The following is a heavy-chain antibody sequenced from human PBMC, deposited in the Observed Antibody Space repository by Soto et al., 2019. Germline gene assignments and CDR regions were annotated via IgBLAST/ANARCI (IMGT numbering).Heavy chain of an antibody. V-gene: IGHV3-23*01. Sequence: GGSLRLSCAASGFTFTTYIMAWVRQAPGKGLEWVSAISGSGGSTYYADSVKGRFTISRDNSKNTLYLQMNSLRAEDTAVYYCAKGMRYCSSTSCYRAYYYGMDVWGQGTTVTVSS. J-gene: IGHJ6*02. CDR3: AKGMRYCSSTSCYRAYYYGMDV. CDR2: ISGSGGST. D-gene: IGHD2-2*02. CDR1: GFTFTTYI.